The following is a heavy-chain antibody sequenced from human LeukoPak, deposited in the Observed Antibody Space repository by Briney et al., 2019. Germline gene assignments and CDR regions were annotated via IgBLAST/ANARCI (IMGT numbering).Heavy chain of an antibody. V-gene: IGHV5-51*01. Sequence: GESLKISCKGSGYSFTSYWIGWVRQMPGKGLEWMGIIYPGDSDTRYSPSFQGQVTISADKSISTAYLQWSSLKASDTAMYYCARLEGMIVVEHNWFDPWGQGTLVTASS. J-gene: IGHJ5*02. CDR2: IYPGDSDT. CDR3: ARLEGMIVVEHNWFDP. D-gene: IGHD3-22*01. CDR1: GYSFTSYW.